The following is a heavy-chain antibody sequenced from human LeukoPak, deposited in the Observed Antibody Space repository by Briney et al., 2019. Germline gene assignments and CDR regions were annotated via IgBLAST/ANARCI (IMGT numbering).Heavy chain of an antibody. CDR3: ARDGDYTYDAFDI. V-gene: IGHV3-33*08. CDR2: IWYDGGNK. CDR1: GFTFSSYG. J-gene: IGHJ3*02. Sequence: PGGSLRLSCAASGFTFSSYGMHWVRQAPGKGLEWVAVIWYDGGNKYYADSVKGRFTISRDNSKNTLYLQMNSPRAEDTAVYYCARDGDYTYDAFDIWGQGTMVTVSS. D-gene: IGHD4-17*01.